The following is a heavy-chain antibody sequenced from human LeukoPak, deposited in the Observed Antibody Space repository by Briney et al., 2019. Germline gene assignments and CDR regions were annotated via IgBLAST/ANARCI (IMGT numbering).Heavy chain of an antibody. V-gene: IGHV1-69*06. CDR3: ARDLRVGMDV. CDR2: IIPILGTS. J-gene: IGHJ6*04. D-gene: IGHD3-9*01. Sequence: GSSVKVSCKASGGTFSNYAISWVRQAPGQGLEWMGGIIPILGTSNYAQKFQGRVTITADKSTSTAYMEVSSLRSEDTAVYYCARDLRVGMDVWGRGTTVTVS. CDR1: GGTFSNYA.